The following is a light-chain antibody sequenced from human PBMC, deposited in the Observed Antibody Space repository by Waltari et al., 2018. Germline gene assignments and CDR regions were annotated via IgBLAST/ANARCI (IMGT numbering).Light chain of an antibody. CDR1: RRAVGPYNY. CDR2: DVS. CDR3: SSYISSSTLEL. V-gene: IGLV2-14*03. Sequence: QSALPQPASVSGPPGQSITISCTGTRRAVGPYNYVSSYQQHPGKSPKRMIFDVSIRPSGVSNRFSGSKSGNTASLTISGLQAEDEADYYCSSYISSSTLELFGGGTSLTVL. J-gene: IGLJ2*01.